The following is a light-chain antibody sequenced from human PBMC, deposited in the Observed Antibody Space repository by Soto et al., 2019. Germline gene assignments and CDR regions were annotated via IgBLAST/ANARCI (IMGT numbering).Light chain of an antibody. Sequence: EIVLTQSPATLSLSPGERATLSCGASQNVRSYLAWYKQKPGQAPRLLIYGASTRATGIPARVSGSGSGTEFTLTISSLKSEDFEVYYCQQYNNWPITFGQGTRLEIK. CDR3: QQYNNWPIT. V-gene: IGKV3-15*01. J-gene: IGKJ5*01. CDR2: GAS. CDR1: QNVRSY.